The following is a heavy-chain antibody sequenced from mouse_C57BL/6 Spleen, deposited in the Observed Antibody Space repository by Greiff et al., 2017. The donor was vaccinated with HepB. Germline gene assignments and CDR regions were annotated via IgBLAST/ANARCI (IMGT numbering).Heavy chain of an antibody. CDR1: GYAFSSSW. CDR3: ARERIYDGYDV. CDR2: IYPGDGDT. D-gene: IGHD2-3*01. V-gene: IGHV1-82*01. J-gene: IGHJ1*03. Sequence: QVQLQQSGPELVKPGASVKISCKASGYAFSSSWMNWVKQRPGKGLEWIGRIYPGDGDTNYNGKFKGKATLTADKSSSTAYMQLSSLTSEDSAVYFCARERIYDGYDVWGTGTTVTVSS.